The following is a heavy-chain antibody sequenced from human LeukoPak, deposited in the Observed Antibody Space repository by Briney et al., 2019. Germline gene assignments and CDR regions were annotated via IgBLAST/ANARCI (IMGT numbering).Heavy chain of an antibody. Sequence: GASVKVSCKASGGTFSNYAISWVRQAPGQGLEWMGGIIPIFGTANYAQKFQGRVTITADESTSTAYMELSSLRSEDTAVYYCARSHLYYYDSSGPKYYFDYWGQGTLVTVSS. D-gene: IGHD3-22*01. CDR3: ARSHLYYYDSSGPKYYFDY. CDR1: GGTFSNYA. CDR2: IIPIFGTA. J-gene: IGHJ4*02. V-gene: IGHV1-69*13.